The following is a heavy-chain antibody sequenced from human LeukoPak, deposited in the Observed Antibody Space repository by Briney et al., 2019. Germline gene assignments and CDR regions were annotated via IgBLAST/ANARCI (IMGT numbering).Heavy chain of an antibody. CDR2: IRYDESKT. J-gene: IGHJ4*02. V-gene: IGHV3-30*02. CDR1: GFTFSSFG. Sequence: GGSLRLSCAASGFTFSSFGMHWVRQAPGEGLEWVAFIRYDESKTFYADSVKGRFTISRDNSKNTLYLQMNSLRVEDTAVYYCAKDPGYQVVYCFDYWGQGTLVTVSS. D-gene: IGHD2-2*01. CDR3: AKDPGYQVVYCFDY.